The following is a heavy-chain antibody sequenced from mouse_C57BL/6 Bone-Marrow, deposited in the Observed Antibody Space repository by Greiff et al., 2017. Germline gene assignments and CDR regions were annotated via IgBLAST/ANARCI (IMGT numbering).Heavy chain of an antibody. J-gene: IGHJ3*01. V-gene: IGHV14-4*01. Sequence: EVQLQQSGAELVRPGASVKLSCTASGFNIKDYYMHWVKQRPEQGLEWIGWIDPENGDTEYASKFQGKATITADTSSNTAYLQLSSLTSEDTAVYYCTTSVLLRWAWFDYWGQGTLVTVSA. CDR1: GFNIKDYY. CDR2: IDPENGDT. CDR3: TTSVLLRWAWFDY. D-gene: IGHD1-1*01.